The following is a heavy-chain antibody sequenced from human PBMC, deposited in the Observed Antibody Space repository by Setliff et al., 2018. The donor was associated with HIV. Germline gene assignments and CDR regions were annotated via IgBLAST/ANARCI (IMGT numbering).Heavy chain of an antibody. J-gene: IGHJ4*02. CDR3: ARGGYRDGYDY. D-gene: IGHD5-18*01. V-gene: IGHV1-69-2*01. CDR2: VDPDRGDT. Sequence: ASVKVSCKVSGYTFPDYYIQWVRQAPGKGLEWMGLVDPDRGDTVYAEKFQGRFTISRDNSKNTLYLQMGSLRAEDMAVYYCARGGYRDGYDYWGQGTLVTVSS. CDR1: GYTFPDYY.